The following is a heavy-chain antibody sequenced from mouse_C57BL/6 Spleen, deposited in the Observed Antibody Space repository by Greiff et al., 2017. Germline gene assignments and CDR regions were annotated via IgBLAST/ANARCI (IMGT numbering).Heavy chain of an antibody. CDR3: ARAIYYGPFDY. D-gene: IGHD2-1*01. CDR2: IYPGDGAT. V-gene: IGHV1-82*01. CDR1: GYAFSSSW. Sequence: QVQLQQSGPELVKPGASVKISCKASGYAFSSSWMNWVKQRPGKGLEWIGRIYPGDGATNYNGKFKGKATLTADKSSSTAYMQLSSLTSEDSAVYFWARAIYYGPFDYWGQGTTLTVSS. J-gene: IGHJ2*01.